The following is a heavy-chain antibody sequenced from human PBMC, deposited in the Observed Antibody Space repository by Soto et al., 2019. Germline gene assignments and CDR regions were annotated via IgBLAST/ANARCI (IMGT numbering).Heavy chain of an antibody. V-gene: IGHV1-18*04. Sequence: QVQLMQSGAEVKKPGASVQVSCKASGYRFTTYGITWVRLAPGQGLEWLGGISAYNGNTDNAQKLQDRVTMTTESSTSTAYMEVTSLTSDDTAVYYCARGLGTNGLDVWGQGTTVTVSS. CDR3: ARGLGTNGLDV. CDR2: ISAYNGNT. J-gene: IGHJ6*02. D-gene: IGHD7-27*01. CDR1: GYRFTTYG.